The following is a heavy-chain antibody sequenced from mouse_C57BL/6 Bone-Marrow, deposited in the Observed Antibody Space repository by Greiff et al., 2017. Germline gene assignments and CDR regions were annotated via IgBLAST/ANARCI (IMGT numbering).Heavy chain of an antibody. D-gene: IGHD6-1*01. V-gene: IGHV1-64*01. CDR2: IHPNSGST. Sequence: QVQLQQPGAELVKPGASVKLSCTASGYTFTSYWMHWVKQRPGQGLEWIGMIHPNSGSTNYNEKFKSKATLTVDKSSSPAYMQLSSLTSEDSAVYYCARPLAGTDYWGQGTTLTVAS. CDR1: GYTFTSYW. J-gene: IGHJ2*01. CDR3: ARPLAGTDY.